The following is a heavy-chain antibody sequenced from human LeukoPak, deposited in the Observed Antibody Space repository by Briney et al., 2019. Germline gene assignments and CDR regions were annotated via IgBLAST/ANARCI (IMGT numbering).Heavy chain of an antibody. CDR1: GFTFSSYG. D-gene: IGHD1-1*01. Sequence: PGGSLRLSCAASGFTFSSYGMHWVRQAPGKGLEWVAVISYDGRNKYNSDSVKGRFTISRDNSRNTLYLQMNSLRAEDTAVYYCAKPLHALTTDHDLDYWGQGILVTVSP. V-gene: IGHV3-30*18. CDR2: ISYDGRNK. CDR3: AKPLHALTTDHDLDY. J-gene: IGHJ4*02.